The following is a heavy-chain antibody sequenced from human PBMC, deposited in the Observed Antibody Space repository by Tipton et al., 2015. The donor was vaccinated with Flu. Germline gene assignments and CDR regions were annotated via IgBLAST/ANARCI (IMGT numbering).Heavy chain of an antibody. D-gene: IGHD4-11*01. J-gene: IGHJ5*01. CDR3: ARRDYSNDVSETKNWFGH. Sequence: TLSLTCSVSGDSIGSRYFWAWIRQPPGRGLEWIGNIHPSGGGYYNTSLKSRVTISVDTSKNQFSMKMTSVTAADTAVYYCARRDYSNDVSETKNWFGHWGQATLVSVSS. CDR1: GDSIGSRYF. CDR2: IHPSGGG. V-gene: IGHV4-38-2*01.